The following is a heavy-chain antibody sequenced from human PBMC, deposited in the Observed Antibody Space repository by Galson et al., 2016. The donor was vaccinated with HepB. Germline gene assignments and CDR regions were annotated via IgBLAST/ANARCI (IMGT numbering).Heavy chain of an antibody. J-gene: IGHJ4*02. CDR2: IYGDDAQ. V-gene: IGHV2-5*02. CDR1: GFSLSTSGVG. Sequence: PALVKPPQTLTLTCTFSGFSLSTSGVGVGWIRQPPGKAPEWLALIYGDDAQRHSPSLNSRLTITKDTSKNQVVLTVTNMDPVDTATYYCVHMGYDSSGYYKSYLDYWGQGTLVTVSS. D-gene: IGHD3-22*01. CDR3: VHMGYDSSGYYKSYLDY.